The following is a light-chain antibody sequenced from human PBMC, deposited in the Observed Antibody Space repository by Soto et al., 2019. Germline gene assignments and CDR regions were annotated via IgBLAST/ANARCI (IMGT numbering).Light chain of an antibody. V-gene: IGLV2-14*01. CDR3: SSHTTSNTRV. J-gene: IGLJ1*01. Sequence: QSALTQPASVSGSPGQSITISCTGTSSDVGAYNYVSWYQQHPGKAPKLIIYEVSNRPSGVSWRFSGSKSGNTASLTISGVQSEDEADYYCSSHTTSNTRVFGTGTKLTVL. CDR2: EVS. CDR1: SSDVGAYNY.